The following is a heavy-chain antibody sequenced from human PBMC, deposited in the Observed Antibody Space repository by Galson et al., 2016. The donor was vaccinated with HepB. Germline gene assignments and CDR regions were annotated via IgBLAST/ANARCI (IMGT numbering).Heavy chain of an antibody. CDR1: GYTFTGYY. J-gene: IGHJ5*02. V-gene: IGHV1-2*02. D-gene: IGHD4/OR15-4a*01. CDR3: ARAGAGPVRRWFDP. Sequence: SVKVSCKASGYTFTGYYMHWVRQAPGQGLEWMGWINPNSGGTNYAQRFQGRVTMTRDTSISTAYMELSRLRSDDTAVYYCARAGAGPVRRWFDPWGQGTLVTVSS. CDR2: INPNSGGT.